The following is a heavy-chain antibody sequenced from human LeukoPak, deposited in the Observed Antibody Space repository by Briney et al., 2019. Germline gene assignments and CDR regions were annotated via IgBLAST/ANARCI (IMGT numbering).Heavy chain of an antibody. D-gene: IGHD3-22*01. Sequence: GGSLRLSCAASGFTFSSYAMSWVRQAPGKGLEWVSAISGSGGSTYYADSVKGRFTISRDNSKNTLYLQMNSLRAEDTAVYYCAKDRNRNYYDSSGYSFDYWGQGTLVTVSP. CDR2: ISGSGGST. V-gene: IGHV3-23*01. CDR3: AKDRNRNYYDSSGYSFDY. J-gene: IGHJ4*02. CDR1: GFTFSSYA.